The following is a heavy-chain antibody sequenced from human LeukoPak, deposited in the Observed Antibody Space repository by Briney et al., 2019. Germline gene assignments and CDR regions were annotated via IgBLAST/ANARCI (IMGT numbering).Heavy chain of an antibody. J-gene: IGHJ6*03. Sequence: GESLKISCKGSGYTFTKYWIGWVRQMPGKGLEWMGIIYPGDSDTRYSPSFQGQVTISADKSITTAYLQWSSLKASDTAMYYCARRYYDILTDIDYYYMDVWGKGTTVTVSS. V-gene: IGHV5-51*01. CDR3: ARRYYDILTDIDYYYMDV. D-gene: IGHD3-9*01. CDR2: IYPGDSDT. CDR1: GYTFTKYW.